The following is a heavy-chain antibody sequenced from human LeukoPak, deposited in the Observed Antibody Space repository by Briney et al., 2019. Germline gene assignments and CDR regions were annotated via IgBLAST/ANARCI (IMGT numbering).Heavy chain of an antibody. CDR1: GFAFSFYA. D-gene: IGHD3-9*01. CDR2: INANSGTT. Sequence: GGSLRLSCEASGFAFSFYAMSWLRQPPGKGLEWVSTINANSGTTSYAASVRGRFTISRDNSKNTLYLQLNTLRAEDTAVYYCARGLSYYDILTGFPKAYYYGMDVWGQGTTVTVSS. V-gene: IGHV3-23*01. CDR3: ARGLSYYDILTGFPKAYYYGMDV. J-gene: IGHJ6*02.